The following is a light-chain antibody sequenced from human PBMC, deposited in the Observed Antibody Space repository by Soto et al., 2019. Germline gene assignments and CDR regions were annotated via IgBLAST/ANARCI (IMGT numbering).Light chain of an antibody. Sequence: EIVLPQSPGTLSLSPGERATLSCRASQSVSSSYLAWYQQKPGQAPRLLIYGASSRATGIPDRFSVSGSGTDFTLTISRLEPEDFAVYYCQQYGSLPFTFGPGTKVDIK. CDR2: GAS. J-gene: IGKJ3*01. CDR1: QSVSSSY. V-gene: IGKV3-20*01. CDR3: QQYGSLPFT.